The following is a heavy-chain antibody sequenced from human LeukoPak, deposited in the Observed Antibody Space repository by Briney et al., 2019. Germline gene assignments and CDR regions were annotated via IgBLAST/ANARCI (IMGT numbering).Heavy chain of an antibody. J-gene: IGHJ5*02. CDR1: GGSISSSSYY. CDR3: AGGQQGDSSGYSNYWLDP. CDR2: IYYSGST. V-gene: IGHV4-39*07. D-gene: IGHD3-22*01. Sequence: SETLSLTCTVSGGSISSSSYYWGWIRQPPGKGLEWIGSIYYSGSTYYNPSLKSRVTISVDTSKNQFSLKLSSVTAADTAVYYCAGGQQGDSSGYSNYWLDPWGQGTLVTVSS.